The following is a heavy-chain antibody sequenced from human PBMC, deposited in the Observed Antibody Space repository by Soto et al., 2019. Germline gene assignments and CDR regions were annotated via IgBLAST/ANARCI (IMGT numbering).Heavy chain of an antibody. V-gene: IGHV3-21*01. CDR2: ISSSSSYI. J-gene: IGHJ6*02. Sequence: GGSLRLSCAASGFTFSSYNMNWVRQAPGKGLEWVSSISSSSSYIYYADSVKGRFTISRDNSKNTLYLQMNSLRAEDTAVYYCARLTHYYDSSGYPLLDVWGQGTTVTSP. CDR3: ARLTHYYDSSGYPLLDV. CDR1: GFTFSSYN. D-gene: IGHD3-22*01.